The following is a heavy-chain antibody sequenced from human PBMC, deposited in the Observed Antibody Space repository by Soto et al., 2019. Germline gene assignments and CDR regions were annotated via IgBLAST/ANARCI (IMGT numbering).Heavy chain of an antibody. CDR2: IYTSASI. V-gene: IGHV4-4*07. D-gene: IGHD6-19*01. J-gene: IGHJ6*02. CDR1: GADINTYS. Sequence: PSETLSLTCSVSGADINTYSWTWIRQPAGKGLEWIGRIYTSASINYNPSLKGRVTLSVDTSTNQVSLRLASVTAADTAIYYCARDREAGYYFYYGMDVWGQGTTVTVSS. CDR3: ARDREAGYYFYYGMDV.